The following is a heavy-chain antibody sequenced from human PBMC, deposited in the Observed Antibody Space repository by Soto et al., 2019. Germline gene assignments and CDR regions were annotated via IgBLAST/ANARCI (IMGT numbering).Heavy chain of an antibody. V-gene: IGHV3-21*01. J-gene: IGHJ5*02. CDR1: GFTFSSYS. CDR2: ISSSSSYI. CDR3: ARDLSSGWSWDAIDLGCFDP. Sequence: GGSLRLSCAASGFTFSSYSMNWVRQAPGKGLEWVSSISSSSSYIYYADSVKGRFTISRDNAKNSLYLQMNSLRAEDTAVYYCARDLSSGWSWDAIDLGCFDPWGQGTLVTVSS. D-gene: IGHD6-19*01.